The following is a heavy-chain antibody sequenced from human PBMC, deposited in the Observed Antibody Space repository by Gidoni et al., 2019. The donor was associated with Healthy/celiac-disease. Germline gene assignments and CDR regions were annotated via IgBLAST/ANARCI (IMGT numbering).Heavy chain of an antibody. J-gene: IGHJ4*02. D-gene: IGHD2-21*02. Sequence: QVQLQESGPGLVKPSQTLSLTCTVSGGSLSSGDYYWSWIRQPPGKGLEWSGYIYYSGSTYYNPALKVRVTISVDTSKNQFSLKLSSVTAADTAVYYCARGSRLMTSDYRGQGTLVTVSS. CDR2: IYYSGST. CDR1: GGSLSSGDYY. CDR3: ARGSRLMTSDY. V-gene: IGHV4-30-4*01.